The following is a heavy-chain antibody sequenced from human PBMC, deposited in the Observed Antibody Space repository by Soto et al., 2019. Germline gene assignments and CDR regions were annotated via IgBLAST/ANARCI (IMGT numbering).Heavy chain of an antibody. D-gene: IGHD2-2*01. CDR2: ISSSSSTI. CDR3: AKRRYCPSTTCFDY. CDR1: GFTFSSYS. Sequence: PGGSLRLSCAASGFTFSSYSMNWVRQAPGKGLEWVSYISSSSSTIYYADSVKGRFTISRDNAKNSLYLQMNSLRDEDTAVYYCAKRRYCPSTTCFDYWGQRTLVTVSS. J-gene: IGHJ4*01. V-gene: IGHV3-48*02.